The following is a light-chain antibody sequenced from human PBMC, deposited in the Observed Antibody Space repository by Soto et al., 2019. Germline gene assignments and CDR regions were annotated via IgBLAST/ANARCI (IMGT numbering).Light chain of an antibody. V-gene: IGLV2-14*01. CDR2: EVS. J-gene: IGLJ1*01. CDR1: SSDVGGYNF. CDR3: SSYTSSSTYV. Sequence: QSVLTQPASVSGSPGQSITISCTGTSSDVGGYNFVSWYQQHPGKAPKLMINEVSNRPSGVSNRFSGSKSGNTASLTISGLQAEDEADYYCSSYTSSSTYVSGTGTKVTVL.